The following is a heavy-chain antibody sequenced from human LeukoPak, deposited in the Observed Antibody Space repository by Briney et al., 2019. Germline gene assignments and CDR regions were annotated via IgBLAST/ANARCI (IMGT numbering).Heavy chain of an antibody. J-gene: IGHJ4*02. Sequence: PGGSLRLSCAASGFTFSSYSMNWVRQAPGKGLEWVSSISSNSSYIYYADSVKGRFTISRDNAKNSLYLQMNSLRAEDTAVYYCARLGTNTFDYWGQGTLVTVSS. CDR3: ARLGTNTFDY. CDR2: ISSNSSYI. D-gene: IGHD1-1*01. CDR1: GFTFSSYS. V-gene: IGHV3-21*01.